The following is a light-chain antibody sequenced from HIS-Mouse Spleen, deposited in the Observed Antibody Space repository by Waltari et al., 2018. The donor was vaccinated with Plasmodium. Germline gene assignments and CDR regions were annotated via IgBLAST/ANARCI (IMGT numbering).Light chain of an antibody. V-gene: IGLV2-8*01. CDR1: SSDVGGYND. CDR3: SSYAGSNNLV. CDR2: EVS. Sequence: QSALTPPPSAPGSPGQSVTISCTGTSSDVGGYNDVSWYQQHPGKAPKLMIYEVSKRPAGVPDRFSGSKSGNTASLTVSGLQAEDEADYYCSSYAGSNNLVFGGGTKLTVL. J-gene: IGLJ2*01.